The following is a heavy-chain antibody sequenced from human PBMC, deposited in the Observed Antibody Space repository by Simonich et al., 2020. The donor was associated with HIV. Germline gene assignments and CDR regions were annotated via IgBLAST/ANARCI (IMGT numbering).Heavy chain of an antibody. CDR3: ARRRREQLVTYFQH. J-gene: IGHJ1*01. Sequence: QVQLQQWGAGLLKPSETLSLTCAVYGGSFSGYYWSWIRPPPGKGLEWIGEINHSGSTNYNPSRNSRVTISVDTSKNQFSLKLSSVTAADTAVYYCARRRREQLVTYFQHWGQGTLVTVSS. D-gene: IGHD6-6*01. CDR2: INHSGST. V-gene: IGHV4-34*01. CDR1: GGSFSGYY.